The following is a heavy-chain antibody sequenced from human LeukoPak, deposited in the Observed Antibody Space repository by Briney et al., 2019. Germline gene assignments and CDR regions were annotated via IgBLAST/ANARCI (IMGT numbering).Heavy chain of an antibody. CDR2: IYYSGST. D-gene: IGHD6-13*01. J-gene: IGHJ6*02. Sequence: SETLSLTCTVSGGSISSSSYYWGWIRQPPGRGLEWIVSIYYSGSTYNNPSLKSRVTISVDTSKNQFSLKLSSVTAADTAVYYCAGLIAAAGDYYYYYGMDVWGQGTTVTVSS. CDR3: AGLIAAAGDYYYYYGMDV. V-gene: IGHV4-39*01. CDR1: GGSISSSSYY.